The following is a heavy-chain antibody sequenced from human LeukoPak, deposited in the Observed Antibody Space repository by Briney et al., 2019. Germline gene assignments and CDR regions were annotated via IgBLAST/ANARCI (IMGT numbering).Heavy chain of an antibody. CDR3: ARCSLDYYYMDV. CDR2: IGPTGTDR. D-gene: IGHD6-13*01. Sequence: PGGSLRLSCAASGFTFSSCGFNWVRQAPGKGLEWVSSIGPTGTDRYYADSVRGRFTISRDNAKNSLYLQMNSLRAEDTAVYYCARCSLDYYYMDVWGKGTTVTVSS. J-gene: IGHJ6*03. CDR1: GFTFSSCG. V-gene: IGHV3-21*01.